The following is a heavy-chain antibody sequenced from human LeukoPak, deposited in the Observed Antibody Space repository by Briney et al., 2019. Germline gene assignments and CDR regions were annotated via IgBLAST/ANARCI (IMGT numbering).Heavy chain of an antibody. CDR3: AKTGEGHVVPAAFFDY. D-gene: IGHD2-2*01. CDR1: GFTFSSYA. J-gene: IGHJ4*02. CDR2: ISGSGGST. Sequence: GGSVRLSCAASGFTFSSYAMSWVRQAPGKGLEWVSAISGSGGSTYYADSVKGRFTISRDNSKNTLYLQMNSLRAEDTAVYYCAKTGEGHVVPAAFFDYWGQGTLVTVSS. V-gene: IGHV3-23*01.